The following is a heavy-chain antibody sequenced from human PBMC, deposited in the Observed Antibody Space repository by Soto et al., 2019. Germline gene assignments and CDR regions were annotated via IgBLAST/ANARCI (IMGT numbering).Heavy chain of an antibody. CDR1: GDILSGYT. Sequence: VQLEQSGAEVKKPGSSVKVSCTSSGDILSGYTFSWVRQAPGQGLEWMGRIIPIIGAPFVTQKFQDRVAFTADRSTNTVYMELRSLTSKDTAVYYCARVSGTTECTRGVDVWGKGTTLTVSS. CDR3: ARVSGTTECTRGVDV. V-gene: IGHV1-69*08. CDR2: IIPIIGAP. D-gene: IGHD1-1*01. J-gene: IGHJ6*04.